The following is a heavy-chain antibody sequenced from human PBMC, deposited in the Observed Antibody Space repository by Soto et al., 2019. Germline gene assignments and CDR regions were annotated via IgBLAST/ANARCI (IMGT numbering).Heavy chain of an antibody. J-gene: IGHJ6*02. CDR1: GGTFSSYA. CDR3: AATIVVVPAHFYYYYYGMDV. Sequence: GASVKVSCKASGGTFSSYAIRWVRQAPGQGLEWMGGIIPICGTANYAQKFRGRVTITADVSTSTAYMELSSLRSEDTAVYYCAATIVVVPAHFYYYYYGMDVWGQGTTVTVSS. D-gene: IGHD2-2*01. CDR2: IIPICGTA. V-gene: IGHV1-69*13.